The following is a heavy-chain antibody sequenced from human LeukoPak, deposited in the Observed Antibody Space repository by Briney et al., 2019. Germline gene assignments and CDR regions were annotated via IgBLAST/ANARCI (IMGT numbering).Heavy chain of an antibody. CDR1: GFTLSSYA. CDR3: AKLGYSHPKGSFDY. V-gene: IGHV3-23*01. J-gene: IGHJ4*02. D-gene: IGHD5-18*01. Sequence: GGSLRLSCAASGFTLSSYAISWVRQAPGKGLEWVSAISGSGGSTYYADSVKGRFTTSRDNSKNTLYRQMNSLRAEDTAVYYCAKLGYSHPKGSFDYWGQGTLVTVSS. CDR2: ISGSGGST.